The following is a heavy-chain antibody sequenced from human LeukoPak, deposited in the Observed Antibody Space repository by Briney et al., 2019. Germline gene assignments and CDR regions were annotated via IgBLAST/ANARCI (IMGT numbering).Heavy chain of an antibody. CDR3: ARAYGGNSYDFDY. CDR1: GFSLSNPRMG. Sequence: GPTLVNPTETLTLTCTVSGFSLSNPRMGVSWIRQPPGKALEWLAHIFSNDEKSYSTSLKSRLTISKDTSKSQVVLTMTNMDPVDTATYYCARAYGGNSYDFDYWGQGTLVTVSS. J-gene: IGHJ4*02. D-gene: IGHD4-23*01. CDR2: IFSNDEK. V-gene: IGHV2-26*01.